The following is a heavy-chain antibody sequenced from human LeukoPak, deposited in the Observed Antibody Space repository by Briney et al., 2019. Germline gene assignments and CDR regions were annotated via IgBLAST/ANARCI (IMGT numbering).Heavy chain of an antibody. Sequence: GGSLRLSCAASGFTFSDYYMSWIRQAPGKGLEWVSYISSSGSTIYYADSVNGRFTISRDNAKNSLYLQMNSLRAEDTAVYYCASPPPVGATTDFDYWGQGTLVTVSS. CDR2: ISSSGSTI. CDR3: ASPPPVGATTDFDY. J-gene: IGHJ4*02. V-gene: IGHV3-11*01. CDR1: GFTFSDYY. D-gene: IGHD1-26*01.